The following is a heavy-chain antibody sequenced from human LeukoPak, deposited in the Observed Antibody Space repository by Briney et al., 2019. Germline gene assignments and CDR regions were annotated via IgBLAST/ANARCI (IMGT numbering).Heavy chain of an antibody. V-gene: IGHV4-4*02. CDR2: IYHSGST. CDR1: GGSISSSNW. CDR3: ARGGHELRYFDWLPSRGFDP. J-gene: IGHJ5*02. D-gene: IGHD3-9*01. Sequence: SGTLSLTCAVSGGSISSSNWWSWVRQPPGKGLEWIGEIYHSGSTNYNPSLKSRVTISVDTSKNQFSLKLSSVTAADTAVYYCARGGHELRYFDWLPSRGFDPWGQGTLVTVSS.